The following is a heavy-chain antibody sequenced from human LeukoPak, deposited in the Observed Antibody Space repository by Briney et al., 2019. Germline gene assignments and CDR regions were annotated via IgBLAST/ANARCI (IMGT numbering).Heavy chain of an antibody. Sequence: PSETLSLTCTDSGGSVSGDSYYWGCIPRPTGKGLVWIGSIYYSGSTYYNPSLKSRVTISVDTSRNQISLKLRSVTAADTAMYYCARLWSGYRPPDYWGQGTLVTVSS. J-gene: IGHJ4*02. CDR2: IYYSGST. CDR3: ARLWSGYRPPDY. CDR1: GGSVSGDSYY. D-gene: IGHD3-3*01. V-gene: IGHV4-39*01.